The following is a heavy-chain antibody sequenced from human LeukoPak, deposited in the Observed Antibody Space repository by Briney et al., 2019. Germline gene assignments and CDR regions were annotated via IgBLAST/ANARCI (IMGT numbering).Heavy chain of an antibody. CDR1: GGTFSSYA. CDR3: ARARCSGGSCYQKVYYFDY. Sequence: SVKVSCKASGGTFSSYAISWVRQAPGQGLEWMGRIIPILGIANYAQKFQGRATITADKSTSTAYMELSSLRSEDTAVYYCARARCSGGSCYQKVYYFDYWGQGTLVTVSS. J-gene: IGHJ4*02. D-gene: IGHD2-15*01. CDR2: IIPILGIA. V-gene: IGHV1-69*04.